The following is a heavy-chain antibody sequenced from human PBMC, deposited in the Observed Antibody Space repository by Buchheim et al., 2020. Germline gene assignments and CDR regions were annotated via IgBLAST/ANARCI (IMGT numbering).Heavy chain of an antibody. V-gene: IGHV1-46*03. D-gene: IGHD2-2*01. CDR1: GYTFTSYY. Sequence: QVQLVQSGAEVKKPGASVKVSCKASGYTFTSYYMHWVRQAPGQGLEWMGIINPSGGSTSYAQKFQGRVTMTRATSTSTLYMELSSLRSEDTAVYYCAREGWDIVVVPAAKYYGMDVWGQGTT. J-gene: IGHJ6*02. CDR2: INPSGGST. CDR3: AREGWDIVVVPAAKYYGMDV.